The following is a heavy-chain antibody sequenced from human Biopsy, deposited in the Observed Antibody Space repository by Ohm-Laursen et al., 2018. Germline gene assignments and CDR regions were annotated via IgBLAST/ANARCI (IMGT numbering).Heavy chain of an antibody. J-gene: IGHJ1*01. CDR3: ARGSNEYGGLYFPH. Sequence: SDTLSPTCTVSGGSFTGHYWTWIRQPPGKGLEWIGHISHTGYTSYKPSLKSRVTISLDTSRKHFSLRLTSLAAADTAVYYCARGSNEYGGLYFPHWGQGTLVTVSS. CDR2: ISHTGYT. D-gene: IGHD4-23*01. CDR1: GGSFTGHY. V-gene: IGHV4-59*11.